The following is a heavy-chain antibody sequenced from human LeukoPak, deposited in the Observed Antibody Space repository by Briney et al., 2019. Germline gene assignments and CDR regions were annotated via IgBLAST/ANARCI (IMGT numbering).Heavy chain of an antibody. CDR2: MNPDSGNT. J-gene: IGHJ5*02. D-gene: IGHD3-10*01. CDR3: ARGEITMVRGVIISWFDP. CDR1: GYTFTSYD. Sequence: ASVKVSCKASGYTFTSYDINWVRQATGQGLEWMGWMNPDSGNTGYARKFQGRVTMTRNTSISTAYMELSSLRSEDTAVYYRARGEITMVRGVIISWFDPWGQGTLVTVSS. V-gene: IGHV1-8*01.